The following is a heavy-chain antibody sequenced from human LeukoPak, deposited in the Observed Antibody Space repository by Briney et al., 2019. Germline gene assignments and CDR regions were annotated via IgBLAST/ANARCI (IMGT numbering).Heavy chain of an antibody. CDR1: GYTFTGYY. J-gene: IGHJ4*02. V-gene: IGHV1-2*02. CDR2: INPNSGGT. Sequence: GASVKVSCKASGYTFTGYYMHWVRQAPGQGLEWMGWINPNSGGTNYAQKFQGRVTMTRDTSISTAYMELSRLRSDDTAVYYCARESEYGGYSSSSLVYWGQGTLVTVSS. D-gene: IGHD6-6*01. CDR3: ARESEYGGYSSSSLVY.